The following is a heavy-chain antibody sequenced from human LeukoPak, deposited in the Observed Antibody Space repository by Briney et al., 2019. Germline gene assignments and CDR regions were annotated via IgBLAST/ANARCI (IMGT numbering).Heavy chain of an antibody. D-gene: IGHD4-11*01. V-gene: IGHV4-59*12. Sequence: SETLSLTCTVSGGSISSYYWSWIRQPPGKGLEWIGYIYYSGSTNYNPSLKSRVTISVDTSKNQFSLKLSSVTAADTAVYYCARGGYSNYGGSAIDYWGQGTLVTVSS. J-gene: IGHJ4*02. CDR3: ARGGYSNYGGSAIDY. CDR2: IYYSGST. CDR1: GGSISSYY.